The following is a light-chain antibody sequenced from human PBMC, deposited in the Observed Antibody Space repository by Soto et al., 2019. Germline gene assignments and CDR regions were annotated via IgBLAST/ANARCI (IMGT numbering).Light chain of an antibody. CDR3: QQYGRSLT. Sequence: EIVLTQSPGTLSLSPGERATLSCRASQSVSNNWLAWYQQKPGQAPRLLLYGASSRATGIPDKFSGSGSGTDFTLTISRLEPAAFAVYYCQQYGRSLTFGQGTKVDIK. J-gene: IGKJ2*01. V-gene: IGKV3-20*01. CDR2: GAS. CDR1: QSVSNNW.